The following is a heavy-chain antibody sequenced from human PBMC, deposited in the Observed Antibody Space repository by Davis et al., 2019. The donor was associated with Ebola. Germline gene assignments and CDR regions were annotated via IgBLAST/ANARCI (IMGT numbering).Heavy chain of an antibody. Sequence: PGGSLRLSCSASGFTFSSYAMHWVRQAPGKGLEYVSAISSNGGSTYYADSVKGRFTISRDNSKNTLYLQMSSLRAEDTAVYYCVKSLPRGYGSMSLTAFDPWGQGTLVTVSS. J-gene: IGHJ5*02. CDR2: ISSNGGST. CDR3: VKSLPRGYGSMSLTAFDP. CDR1: GFTFSSYA. D-gene: IGHD2/OR15-2a*01. V-gene: IGHV3-64D*08.